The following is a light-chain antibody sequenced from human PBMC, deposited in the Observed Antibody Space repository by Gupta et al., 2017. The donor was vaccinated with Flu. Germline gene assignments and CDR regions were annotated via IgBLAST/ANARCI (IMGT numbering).Light chain of an antibody. CDR2: DAS. Sequence: EIVLTQSPATLSLSPGERATLSCRASQRVSSYLAWYQQKPGQAPRLVIYDASNSAAGVPARFSGSGSGTDFTLTISSLEAEDFAVYYCQQRSNWPPAVTFGQGTRLEIK. CDR3: QQRSNWPPAVT. J-gene: IGKJ5*01. CDR1: QRVSSY. V-gene: IGKV3-11*01.